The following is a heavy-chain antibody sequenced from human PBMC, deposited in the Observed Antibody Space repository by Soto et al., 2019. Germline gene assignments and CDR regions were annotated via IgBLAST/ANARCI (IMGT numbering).Heavy chain of an antibody. V-gene: IGHV4-30-4*01. J-gene: IGHJ5*02. CDR2: IYYSGST. Sequence: PSETLSLTCTVSGGSISSGDYYWSWIRQPPGKGLEWIGYIYYSGSTYYNPSLKSRVTISVDTSKNQFSLKLSSVTAADTAVYYCARAKFYGSGSYYSVDWFDPWGQGTLVTVS. D-gene: IGHD3-10*01. CDR3: ARAKFYGSGSYYSVDWFDP. CDR1: GGSISSGDYY.